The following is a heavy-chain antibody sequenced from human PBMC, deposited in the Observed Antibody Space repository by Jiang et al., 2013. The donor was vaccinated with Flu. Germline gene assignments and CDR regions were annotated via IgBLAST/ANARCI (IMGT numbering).Heavy chain of an antibody. D-gene: IGHD3-10*01. V-gene: IGHV3-72*01. CDR2: IRNKANSYTT. CDR3: TRIHVTMVRGVTYYGMDV. J-gene: IGHJ6*04. Sequence: GGGLVQPGGSLRLSCAASGFTFSDHYMDWVRQAPGKGLEWVGRIRNKANSYTTEYAASVKGTFTISRDDSKNSLYLQMNSLKTEDTAVYYCTRIHVTMVRGVTYYGMDVWGKGTTVTVSS. CDR1: GFTFSDHY.